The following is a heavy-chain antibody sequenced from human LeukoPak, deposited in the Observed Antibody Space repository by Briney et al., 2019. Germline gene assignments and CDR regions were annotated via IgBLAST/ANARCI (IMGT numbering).Heavy chain of an antibody. CDR2: VNPDGSQK. J-gene: IGHJ5*02. Sequence: GGSLRLSCAASGFTFSLYWMTWVRQSPGKGLEWVADVNPDGSQKYSVDSVKGRFTISRDNAKNSLFLQMNSLRAEDTAVYYCVRQMIRFWFDPWGQGTQVTVSS. CDR1: GFTFSLYW. CDR3: VRQMIRFWFDP. D-gene: IGHD3-16*01. V-gene: IGHV3-7*01.